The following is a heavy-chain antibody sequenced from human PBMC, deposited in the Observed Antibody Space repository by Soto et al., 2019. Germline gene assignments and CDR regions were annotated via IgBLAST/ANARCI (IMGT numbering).Heavy chain of an antibody. CDR3: AKLLTYYDILTGPNWFDP. CDR1: GFTFSSYA. D-gene: IGHD3-9*01. J-gene: IGHJ5*02. Sequence: EVQLLESGGGLVQPGGSLRLSCAASGFTFSSYAMSWVRQAPGKELEWVSAISGSGGSTYYADSVKGRFTISRDNSKNTLYLQMNSLRAEDTAVYYCAKLLTYYDILTGPNWFDPWGQGTLVTVSS. V-gene: IGHV3-23*01. CDR2: ISGSGGST.